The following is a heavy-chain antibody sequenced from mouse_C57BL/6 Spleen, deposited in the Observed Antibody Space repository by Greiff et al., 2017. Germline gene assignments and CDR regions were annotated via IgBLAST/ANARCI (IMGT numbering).Heavy chain of an antibody. D-gene: IGHD1-1*02. CDR1: GYTFTSYW. V-gene: IGHV1-64*01. CDR2: IHPNSGST. J-gene: IGHJ3*01. Sequence: QVQLQQPGAELVKPGASVKLSCKASGYTFTSYWMPWVKQRPGQGLGWIGMIHPNSGSTNYNEKFKSKATLTVDKSSSTAYMQLSSLTSEDSAVYYCARSGDVVFAYWGQGTLVTVSA. CDR3: ARSGDVVFAY.